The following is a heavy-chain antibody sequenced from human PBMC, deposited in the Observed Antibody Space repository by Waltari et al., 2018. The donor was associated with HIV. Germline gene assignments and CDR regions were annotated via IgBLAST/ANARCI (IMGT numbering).Heavy chain of an antibody. CDR3: ARDHERETTHIVAAGTVCFDI. Sequence: QVQLVQSGSELKKPGASVKVSCKAAGYTFTNHAINCVRKAPGQGLEWMGWIKTTIGNPQYAQGSAGRLFFSLEPSVSTAYLQCSTLKPEDTAVYYCARDHERETTHIVAAGTVCFDIWGQVTVVTVSS. CDR1: GYTFTNHA. V-gene: IGHV7-4-1*02. D-gene: IGHD6-13*01. J-gene: IGHJ3*02. CDR2: IKTTIGNP.